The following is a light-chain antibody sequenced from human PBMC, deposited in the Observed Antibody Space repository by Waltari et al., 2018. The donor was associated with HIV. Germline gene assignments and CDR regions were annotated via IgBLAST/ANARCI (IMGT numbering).Light chain of an antibody. CDR1: SSDVATYKL. J-gene: IGLJ2*01. CDR3: CSYVSNVI. Sequence: QSALTQPASVSGSPGQSITISCTRTSSDVATYKLVSWYQQHPGKAPKLMIYEVSKRPSGVSNRFSGSKSGDTASLTISGLQAEDEADYYCCSYVSNVIFGGGTKLTVL. CDR2: EVS. V-gene: IGLV2-23*02.